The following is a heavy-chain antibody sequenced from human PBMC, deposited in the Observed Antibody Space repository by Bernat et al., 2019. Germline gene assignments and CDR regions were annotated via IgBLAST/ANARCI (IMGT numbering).Heavy chain of an antibody. D-gene: IGHD5-18*01. Sequence: VQLVESGGGLVQPGGSLRLSCAASGFTFSSYGMHWVRQAPGKGLEWVAFIRYDGSNKNHADSVKGRFTISRDNSKNTLFLQMNSLRVEDTAVYFCAKDRGRGYTYGVGGDDYWGQGTLVTVSS. CDR3: AKDRGRGYTYGVGGDDY. CDR2: IRYDGSNK. CDR1: GFTFSSYG. J-gene: IGHJ4*02. V-gene: IGHV3-30*02.